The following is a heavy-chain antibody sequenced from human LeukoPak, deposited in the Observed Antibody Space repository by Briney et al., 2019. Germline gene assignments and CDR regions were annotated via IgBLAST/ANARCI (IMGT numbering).Heavy chain of an antibody. V-gene: IGHV3-74*01. CDR3: VRFSPPDY. Sequence: PGGSLRLSCAASRFTFSSNCIHWIRQAPGKGLVSVSRINADGSITSYADSVKGRFTVSRDNAKNTVYLQMNSLRVDDTAVYHCVRFSPPDYWGQGTLVTVSS. CDR1: RFTFSSNC. CDR2: INADGSIT. J-gene: IGHJ4*02.